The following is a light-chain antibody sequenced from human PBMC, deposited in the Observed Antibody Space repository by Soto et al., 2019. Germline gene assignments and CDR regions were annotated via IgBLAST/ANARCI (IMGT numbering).Light chain of an antibody. CDR1: QSLLFHSNNKNF. CDR3: QHYYDIPPT. CDR2: WAS. Sequence: DIVMTQSPDSLAVSLGERATINCKSSQSLLFHSNNKNFLAWYQQKPGQPPKLLIYWASARESGVPDRFSGSGSGTDFTLTISSLQAEDVAVYYCQHYYDIPPTFGQGTKVEIK. J-gene: IGKJ1*01. V-gene: IGKV4-1*01.